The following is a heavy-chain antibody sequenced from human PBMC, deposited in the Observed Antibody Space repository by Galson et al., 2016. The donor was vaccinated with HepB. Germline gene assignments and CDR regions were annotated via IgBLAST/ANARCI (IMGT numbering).Heavy chain of an antibody. Sequence: SVKVSCKASGYPFTSYYIHWVRQAPGQGLEWMGILNPSGGSTTYAQQFQGRVTMTRDASTSTVYMELSSLTSQDTAVYYCAREEKVSMVRALGYWGQGTLVTVSS. CDR1: GYPFTSYY. CDR3: AREEKVSMVRALGY. J-gene: IGHJ4*02. V-gene: IGHV1-46*01. CDR2: LNPSGGST. D-gene: IGHD3-10*01.